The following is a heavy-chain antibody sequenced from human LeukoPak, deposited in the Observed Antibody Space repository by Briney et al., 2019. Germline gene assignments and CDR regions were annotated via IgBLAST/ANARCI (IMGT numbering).Heavy chain of an antibody. V-gene: IGHV3-9*01. J-gene: IGHJ3*02. Sequence: GGSLRLSCAASGFTFSSYAMHWVRQVPGKGLEWVSGISWSSVVIGYADSVKGRFTISRDNARTSLYLQMNSLRPDDTAFYYCAKADYSSSWYDTFDMWGQGTMVTVSS. D-gene: IGHD6-13*01. CDR3: AKADYSSSWYDTFDM. CDR1: GFTFSSYA. CDR2: ISWSSVVI.